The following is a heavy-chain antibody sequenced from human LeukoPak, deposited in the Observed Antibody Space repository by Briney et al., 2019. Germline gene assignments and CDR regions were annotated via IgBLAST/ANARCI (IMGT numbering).Heavy chain of an antibody. Sequence: SETLSLTCTVSGGSISSYYWSWIRQPPGKGLEWIGRIYSSGSAHYNPSLKSRVTISVDTSKNQFSLKLSSVTAADTAVYYCARASGYSSGWYPGNYFDYWGQGTLVTVSS. J-gene: IGHJ4*02. CDR2: IYSSGSA. D-gene: IGHD6-19*01. CDR3: ARASGYSSGWYPGNYFDY. CDR1: GGSISSYY. V-gene: IGHV4-4*08.